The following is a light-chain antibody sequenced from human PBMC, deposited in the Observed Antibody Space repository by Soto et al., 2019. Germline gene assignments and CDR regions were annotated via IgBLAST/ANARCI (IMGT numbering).Light chain of an antibody. J-gene: IGLJ2*01. CDR2: DVS. V-gene: IGLV2-14*03. Sequence: QSALTQPASVSGSPGQSITNSCTGTSSDVGGYNYVSWYQHHPGKAPKLMIYDVSNRPSGVSNRFSGSKSGSTASLTISGLQAEDEADYYCSSYTSSSTSVVFGGGTQLTVL. CDR3: SSYTSSSTSVV. CDR1: SSDVGGYNY.